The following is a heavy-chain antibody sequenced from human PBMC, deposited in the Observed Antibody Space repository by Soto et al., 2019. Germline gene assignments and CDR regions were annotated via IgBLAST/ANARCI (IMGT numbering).Heavy chain of an antibody. Sequence: SGPTQANPTQTLTLTCTFSGFSLSTSGGGGGWIRQRPGKALEWLALICWNDDKRYSPSLKSRLTITKETSKNQMVLTMTKMHPVDTATYYYARPQYSRGWEFFDYWGQGTLVTVSS. CDR1: GFSLSTSGGG. J-gene: IGHJ4*02. CDR2: ICWNDDK. CDR3: ARPQYSRGWEFFDY. D-gene: IGHD6-19*01. V-gene: IGHV2-5*01.